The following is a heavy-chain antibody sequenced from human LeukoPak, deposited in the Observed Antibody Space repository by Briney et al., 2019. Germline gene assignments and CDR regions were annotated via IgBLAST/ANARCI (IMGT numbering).Heavy chain of an antibody. CDR2: IIPILGIA. CDR3: ARSIRGYSYGPGGY. V-gene: IGHV1-69*04. J-gene: IGHJ4*02. Sequence: SAKVSCKASGGTSSSYAISWVRQAPGQGLEWMGRIIPILGIANYAQKFQGRVTITADKSTSTAYMELSSLRSEDTAVYYCARSIRGYSYGPGGYWGQGTLVTVSS. D-gene: IGHD5-18*01. CDR1: GGTSSSYA.